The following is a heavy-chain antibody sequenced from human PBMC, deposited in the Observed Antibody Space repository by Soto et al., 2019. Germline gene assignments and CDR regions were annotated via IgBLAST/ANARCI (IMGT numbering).Heavy chain of an antibody. CDR1: GFTLRSYW. V-gene: IGHV3-7*01. CDR2: IKQDGSEK. Sequence: GGSLRLSCAASGFTLRSYWMSWVRQAPGKGLQWVANIKQDGSEKYYVDSVKGRFTISRDNAKNSLYLEMNSLRAEDTAVYYCAREGVGGPSYFDYWGKGTLVTVSS. D-gene: IGHD1-26*01. J-gene: IGHJ4*02. CDR3: AREGVGGPSYFDY.